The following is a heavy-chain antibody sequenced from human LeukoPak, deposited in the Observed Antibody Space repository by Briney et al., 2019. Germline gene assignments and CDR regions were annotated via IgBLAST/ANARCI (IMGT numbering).Heavy chain of an antibody. CDR3: ARTPGSGWSDAFDI. V-gene: IGHV1-69*04. CDR2: IIPILGIA. Sequence: ASVKVSCKASGGTFSSYAISWVRQAPGQGLGWMGRIIPILGIANYAQKFQGRVTITADKSTSTAYMELSSLRSEDTAVYYCARTPGSGWSDAFDIWGRGTMVTVSS. J-gene: IGHJ3*02. D-gene: IGHD6-19*01. CDR1: GGTFSSYA.